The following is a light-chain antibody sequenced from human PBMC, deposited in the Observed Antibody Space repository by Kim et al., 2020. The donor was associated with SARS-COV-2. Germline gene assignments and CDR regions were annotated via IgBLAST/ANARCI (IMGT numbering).Light chain of an antibody. Sequence: SSELTQDPAVSVALGQTVRITCQGDSLRSYYASWYQQKPGQAPVLVIYVKNNRPSGIPDRFSGSSSGNTASLTITGAQAEDEADYYCNSRDSSGKHVVFGGGTQLTVL. V-gene: IGLV3-19*01. J-gene: IGLJ2*01. CDR3: NSRDSSGKHVV. CDR1: SLRSYY. CDR2: VKN.